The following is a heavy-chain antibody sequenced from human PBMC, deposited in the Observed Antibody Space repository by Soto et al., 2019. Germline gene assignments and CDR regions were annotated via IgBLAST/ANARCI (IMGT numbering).Heavy chain of an antibody. CDR1: GGSISSGGYS. CDR2: MYHSGVT. CDR3: ARVYGDHTGAFDY. V-gene: IGHV4-30-2*01. J-gene: IGHJ4*02. D-gene: IGHD4-17*01. Sequence: QLQLQESGSGLVKPSQTLSLTCAVSGGSISSGGYSWSWLRQPPGKGLEWIGYMYHSGVTFYSPSLKSRVTISEDTSKHQFSLKLSSVTAADTAVYYCARVYGDHTGAFDYWGQGPLVTVSS.